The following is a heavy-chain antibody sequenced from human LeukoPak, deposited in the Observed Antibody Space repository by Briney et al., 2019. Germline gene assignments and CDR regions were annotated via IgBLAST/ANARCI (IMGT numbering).Heavy chain of an antibody. Sequence: GGSLRLSCVASGFTFSSYGIHWVRQAPGKGLEWVAVISYDGSNKYYADSVKGRFTISRDNSKNTLYLQMNSLRTEDTAVYYCAKGPTWGWYEGYFDYWGQGTLVTVSS. J-gene: IGHJ4*02. CDR3: AKGPTWGWYEGYFDY. D-gene: IGHD6-19*01. CDR1: GFTFSSYG. V-gene: IGHV3-30*18. CDR2: ISYDGSNK.